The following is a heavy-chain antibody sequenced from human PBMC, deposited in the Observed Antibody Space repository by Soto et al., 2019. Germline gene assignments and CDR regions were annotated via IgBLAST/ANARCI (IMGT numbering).Heavy chain of an antibody. CDR2: IVVGSGNT. V-gene: IGHV1-58*01. D-gene: IGHD1-20*01. J-gene: IGHJ3*02. Sequence: GASVKVSCKASGFTFTSSAVQWVRQARGQRLEWIGWIVVGSGNTNYAQKFQERVTITRDMSTSTAYMELSSLRSEDTAVYYCAAEGSITGTTYAFDIWGQGTMVTVS. CDR1: GFTFTSSA. CDR3: AAEGSITGTTYAFDI.